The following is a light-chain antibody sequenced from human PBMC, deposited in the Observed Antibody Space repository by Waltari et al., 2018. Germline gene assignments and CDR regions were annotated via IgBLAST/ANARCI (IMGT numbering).Light chain of an antibody. J-gene: IGLJ1*01. CDR3: CSYAGDYTYV. Sequence: QSALTQPRSVSGSPGQSVTISCTGTSSDVGGYKFVSWYQQHPGKAPKFMIYDVSKRPSGVPDRFSGSKSGNMASLTISGLQAEDEAEYYCCSYAGDYTYVFGTGTKVTVL. CDR2: DVS. CDR1: SSDVGGYKF. V-gene: IGLV2-11*01.